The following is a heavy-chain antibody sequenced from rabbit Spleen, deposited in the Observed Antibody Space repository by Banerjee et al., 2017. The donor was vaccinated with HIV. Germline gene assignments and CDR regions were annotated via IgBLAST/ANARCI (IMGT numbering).Heavy chain of an antibody. D-gene: IGHD5-1*01. CDR1: GVSLNDKDV. V-gene: IGHV1S45*01. Sequence: EQLEESGGGLVKPEGSLTLTCKASGVSLNDKDVMCWVRQAPGKGLEWIACINIVTGKSVYASWAKGRFTMSRTSSTTVTLQMTSLTAADTAIYFCARDLVAVIGWNFGLWGPGTSSPS. CDR3: ARDLVAVIGWNFGL. J-gene: IGHJ4*01. CDR2: INIVTGKS.